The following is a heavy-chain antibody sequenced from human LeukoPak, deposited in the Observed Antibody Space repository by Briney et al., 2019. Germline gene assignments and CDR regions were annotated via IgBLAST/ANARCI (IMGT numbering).Heavy chain of an antibody. V-gene: IGHV1-69*13. CDR3: TTRACHAGGCSSSFYYCYGLHF. D-gene: IGHD2-15*01. CDR2: IIPIFGTA. CDR1: GNSISNYA. Sequence: SVKVSCKASGNSISNYAVSWVRQAPGQGFEWMGGIIPIFGTADYAQKFQGRVTITADQSTSTTYMALSSLKSEDTATYYCTTRACHAGGCSSSFYYCYGLHFWGQGTTVSVSS. J-gene: IGHJ6*02.